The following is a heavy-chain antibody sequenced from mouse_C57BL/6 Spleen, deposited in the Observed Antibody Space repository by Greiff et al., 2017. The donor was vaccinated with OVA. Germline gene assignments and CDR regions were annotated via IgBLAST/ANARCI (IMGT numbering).Heavy chain of an antibody. CDR2: IYPGSGST. J-gene: IGHJ2*01. D-gene: IGHD1-1*01. CDR3: ARCVCGSSPFDY. Sequence: QVQLQQPGAELVKPGASVKMSCKASGYTFTSYWITWVKQRPGQGLEWIGDIYPGSGSTNYNEKFKGKATLTVDTSSSTAYMQLSSLTSEDSAVYYCARCVCGSSPFDYWGQGTTLTVAS. CDR1: GYTFTSYW. V-gene: IGHV1-55*01.